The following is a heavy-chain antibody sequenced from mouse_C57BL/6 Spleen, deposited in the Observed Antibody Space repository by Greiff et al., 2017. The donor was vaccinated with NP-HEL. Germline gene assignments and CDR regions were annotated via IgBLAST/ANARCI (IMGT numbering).Heavy chain of an antibody. CDR3: AREGTTVVATRYFDV. CDR2: ISDGGSYT. J-gene: IGHJ1*03. D-gene: IGHD1-1*01. V-gene: IGHV5-4*01. CDR1: GFTFRSYA. Sequence: EVMLVESGGGLVKPGGSLKLSCAASGFTFRSYAMSWVRQTPEKRLEWVATISDGGSYTYYPDNVKGRFTISRDNAKNNLYLQMSHLKSDDTAMYYCAREGTTVVATRYFDVWGTGTTVTVSS.